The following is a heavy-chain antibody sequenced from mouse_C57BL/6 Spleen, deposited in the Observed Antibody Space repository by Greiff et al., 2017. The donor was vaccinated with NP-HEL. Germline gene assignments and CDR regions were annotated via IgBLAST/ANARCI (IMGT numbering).Heavy chain of an antibody. CDR1: GYTFSSYW. V-gene: IGHV1-61*01. Sequence: VKLVESGAELVRPGSSVKLSCKASGYTFSSYWMDWVKQRPGQGLEWIGNIYPSDSETHYNQKFKDKATLTVDKSSSTAYMQLSSLTSEDSAVYYCARWSGTAAYWGQGTLVTVSA. D-gene: IGHD1-2*01. J-gene: IGHJ3*01. CDR2: IYPSDSET. CDR3: ARWSGTAAY.